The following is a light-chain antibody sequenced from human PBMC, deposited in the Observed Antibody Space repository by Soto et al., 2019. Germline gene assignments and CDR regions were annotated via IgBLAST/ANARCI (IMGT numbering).Light chain of an antibody. Sequence: SVLTQPGSGCVSPGQSIAISCTGTSSDVVGYNYVSWYQHHPGKAPKLMIYEVNHRPSEVSNRFSGSKSGNTASLTISGLQNEDEADYYCKSYTSRYHFVLGTGHKVPVL. CDR1: SSDVVGYNY. V-gene: IGLV2-14*01. J-gene: IGLJ1*01. CDR2: EVN. CDR3: KSYTSRYHFV.